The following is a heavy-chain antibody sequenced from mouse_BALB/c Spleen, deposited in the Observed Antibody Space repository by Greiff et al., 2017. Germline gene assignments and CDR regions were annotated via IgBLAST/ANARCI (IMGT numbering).Heavy chain of an antibody. J-gene: IGHJ4*01. D-gene: IGHD2-14*01. Sequence: EVKLQESGAELVRSGASVKLSCTASGFNIKDYYMHWVKQRPEQGLEWIGWIDPENGDTEYAPKFQGKATMTADTSSNTAYLQLSSLTSEDTAVYYCNGRYGDAMDYWGQGTSVTVSS. CDR2: IDPENGDT. V-gene: IGHV14-4*02. CDR3: NGRYGDAMDY. CDR1: GFNIKDYY.